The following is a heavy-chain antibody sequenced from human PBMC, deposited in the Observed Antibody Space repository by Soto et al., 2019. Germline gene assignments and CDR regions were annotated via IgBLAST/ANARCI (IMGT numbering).Heavy chain of an antibody. D-gene: IGHD6-13*01. J-gene: IGHJ6*02. V-gene: IGHV3-30*18. CDR1: GFTFSSYG. CDR2: ISYDGSNK. Sequence: QVQLVESGGGVVQPGRSLRLSCAASGFTFSSYGMHWVRQAPGEGLEWVAVISYDGSNKYYADSVKGRFTISRDNSKNTLFLQMNSLRGEDTAVYYCAKESYSSYSYYYGMDVWGQGTTVTVSS. CDR3: AKESYSSYSYYYGMDV.